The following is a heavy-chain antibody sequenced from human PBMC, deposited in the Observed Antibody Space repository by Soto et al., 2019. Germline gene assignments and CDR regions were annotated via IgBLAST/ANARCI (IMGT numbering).Heavy chain of an antibody. CDR3: ARADYYDGSVFYYDY. CDR1: GYIFANHY. V-gene: IGHV1-46*01. Sequence: QVQLVQSGAEVKKPGASMKISCKASGYIFANHYIHWVRQAPGQGLEWMVIINPLGGSTNYLPKFQGRATMTRDTSTRTVYMELSSLRSEDTAVYFCARADYYDGSVFYYDYWGQGALVTVSS. CDR2: INPLGGST. D-gene: IGHD3-22*01. J-gene: IGHJ4*02.